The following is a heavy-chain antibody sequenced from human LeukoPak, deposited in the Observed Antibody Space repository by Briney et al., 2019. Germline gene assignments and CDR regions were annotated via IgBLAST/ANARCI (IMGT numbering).Heavy chain of an antibody. CDR2: IRSSGSNI. J-gene: IGHJ4*02. D-gene: IGHD2-21*02. CDR3: AKQAVCGGDIYYRHFDL. Sequence: GGSLRLSCAASGFTFSSRSMNWVRQAPGKGLEWVSYIRSSGSNIYYTDSVKGRFTISRDNAKNSLYLQMNSLRAEDTAVYSGAKQAVCGGDIYYRHFDLWGQGTLVTVSS. V-gene: IGHV3-48*01. CDR1: GFTFSSRS.